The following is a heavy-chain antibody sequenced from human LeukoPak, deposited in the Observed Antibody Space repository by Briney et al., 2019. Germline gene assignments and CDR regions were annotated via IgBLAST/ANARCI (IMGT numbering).Heavy chain of an antibody. Sequence: GGSLRLSSVASGFAGSSKYMSWIRQAPGKGLEWVSVIYTGGSTHYPDSVMGRFTISRDDSKNTVSLQMNSLRAEDTAVYYCARNLGTLATGGVALDIWGQGTMVTVAS. D-gene: IGHD1-14*01. CDR1: GFAGSSKY. CDR2: IYTGGST. V-gene: IGHV3-66*01. J-gene: IGHJ3*02. CDR3: ARNLGTLATGGVALDI.